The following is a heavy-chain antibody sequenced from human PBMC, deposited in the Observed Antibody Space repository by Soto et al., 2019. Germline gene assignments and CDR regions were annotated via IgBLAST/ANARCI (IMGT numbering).Heavy chain of an antibody. CDR2: IYHSGAT. CDR1: NGSINSRNW. V-gene: IGHV4-4*02. J-gene: IGHJ6*02. Sequence: SETLSLTCTVSNGSINSRNWWSWVRQSPQIGLEYIGEIYHSGATNYNPTLKSRVTISLDESKNEFYLMLASVTAADTAVYYCARGSPPPGPASYYYYYYGMDVWGQGTTVTVSS. CDR3: ARGSPPPGPASYYYYYYGMDV. D-gene: IGHD2-2*01.